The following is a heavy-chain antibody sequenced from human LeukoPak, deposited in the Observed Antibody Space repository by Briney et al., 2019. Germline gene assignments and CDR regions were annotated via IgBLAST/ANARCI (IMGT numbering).Heavy chain of an antibody. Sequence: SETLSLTCTVSGGSISSSSYYWGWVRQPPGKGLEWIGSIYYSGSTYYNPSLKSRVTISVDTSKNQFSLKLSSVTAADTAVYYCARNPYDFWSGYYLDYFDYWGRGTLVTVSS. CDR3: ARNPYDFWSGYYLDYFDY. V-gene: IGHV4-39*07. CDR2: IYYSGST. J-gene: IGHJ4*02. D-gene: IGHD3-3*01. CDR1: GGSISSSSYY.